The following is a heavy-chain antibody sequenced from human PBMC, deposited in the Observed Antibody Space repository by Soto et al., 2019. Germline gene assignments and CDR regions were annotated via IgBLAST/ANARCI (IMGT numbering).Heavy chain of an antibody. CDR3: ASGGPTVTTEYYYSYMDV. D-gene: IGHD4-17*01. CDR1: GFTXSSYS. V-gene: IGHV3-21*01. Sequence: GGSLRLSCAASGFTXSSYSMNWVRQAPGKGLEWVSSISSSSSYIYYADSVKGRFTISRDNAKNSLYLQMNSLRAEDTAVYYCASGGPTVTTEYYYSYMDVWAKGTTVTVSS. CDR2: ISSSSSYI. J-gene: IGHJ6*03.